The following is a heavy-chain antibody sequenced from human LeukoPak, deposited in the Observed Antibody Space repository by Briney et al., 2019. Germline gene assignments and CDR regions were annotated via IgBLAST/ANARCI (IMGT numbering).Heavy chain of an antibody. Sequence: GRSLRLSCAASGFTFSSYAMHWVRQAPGKGLEWVAVISYDGSNKYYADSVKGRFTISRDNSKNTLYLQMNSLRAEDTAVYYCARDWDDILTGYYRALDAFDIWGQGTMVTVSS. CDR3: ARDWDDILTGYYRALDAFDI. CDR1: GFTFSSYA. V-gene: IGHV3-30-3*01. D-gene: IGHD3-9*01. J-gene: IGHJ3*02. CDR2: ISYDGSNK.